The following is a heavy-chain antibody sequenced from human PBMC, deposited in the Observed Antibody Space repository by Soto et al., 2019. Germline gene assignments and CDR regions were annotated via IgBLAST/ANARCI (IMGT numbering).Heavy chain of an antibody. J-gene: IGHJ6*03. V-gene: IGHV4-59*01. CDR3: ARYSSSCDYYYHLAV. Sequence: SETLSLTCTVSGGSISSYYWSWIRQPPGKGLEWIGYIYYSGSTNYNPSLKSRVTISVDTSKNQFSLKLSSVTAADTAVYYCARYSSSCDYYYHLAVWGQGTTDTGSS. CDR2: IYYSGST. D-gene: IGHD6-13*01. CDR1: GGSISSYY.